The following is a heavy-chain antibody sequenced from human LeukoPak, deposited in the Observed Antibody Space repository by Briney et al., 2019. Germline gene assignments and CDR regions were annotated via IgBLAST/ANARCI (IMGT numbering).Heavy chain of an antibody. CDR2: INHGGSI. Sequence: SETLSLTCAVYGGSFSGYYWSWIRQPPGKGLEWIGEINHGGSINYNPSLKSRVTISRDTSKNQFSLNLYSVTAADTAVYYCAKVYSSSSRDSFDVWGPGTMVTVSS. CDR3: AKVYSSSSRDSFDV. D-gene: IGHD6-6*01. CDR1: GGSFSGYY. V-gene: IGHV4-34*01. J-gene: IGHJ3*01.